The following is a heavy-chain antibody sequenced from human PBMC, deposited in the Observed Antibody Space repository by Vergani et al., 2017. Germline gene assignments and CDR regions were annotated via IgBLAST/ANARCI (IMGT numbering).Heavy chain of an antibody. V-gene: IGHV3-30*02. D-gene: IGHD4-11*01. CDR3: AKAGSVASESLQYNYYMDV. Sequence: QVQLVEWGGGVVQPGGSLRLSCTASGFIFSSHGMHWVCQAPGKGLEWVAFIRYDGSRRDYGESVKGRFTISRDNSKKTLDLQMNSLRTEDSAVYYCAKAGSVASESLQYNYYMDVWGRGTTVTVS. CDR1: GFIFSSHG. CDR2: IRYDGSRR. J-gene: IGHJ6*03.